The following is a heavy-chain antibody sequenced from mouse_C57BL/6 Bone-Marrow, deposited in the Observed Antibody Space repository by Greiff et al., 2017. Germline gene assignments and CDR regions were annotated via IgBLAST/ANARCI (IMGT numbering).Heavy chain of an antibody. CDR2: ISNGGGST. J-gene: IGHJ4*01. V-gene: IGHV5-12*01. CDR3: ARHDGNLYAMDY. Sequence: EVMLVESGGGLVQPGGSLKLSCAASGFTFSDYYMYWVRQTPEKRLEWVAYISNGGGSTYYPDTVKGRFTISRDNAKNTLYLQMSRLKSEDTAMYYCARHDGNLYAMDYWGQGTSVTVSS. D-gene: IGHD1-1*01. CDR1: GFTFSDYY.